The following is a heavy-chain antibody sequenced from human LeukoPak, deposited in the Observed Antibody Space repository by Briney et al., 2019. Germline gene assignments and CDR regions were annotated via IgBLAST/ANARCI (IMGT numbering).Heavy chain of an antibody. CDR1: GCSVNSYS. D-gene: IGHD3-10*01. V-gene: IGHV3-23*01. CDR3: AKDGRGILCES. CDR2: FITDDSST. Sequence: GGSLRLSCTASGCSVNSYSMNWVRQAPGKGLEWVSSFITDDSSTHYADSVQGRFTISRDKSDNTLYLQMNSLRAEDTAVYYCAKDGRGILCESWGQGTLVTVSS. J-gene: IGHJ5*02.